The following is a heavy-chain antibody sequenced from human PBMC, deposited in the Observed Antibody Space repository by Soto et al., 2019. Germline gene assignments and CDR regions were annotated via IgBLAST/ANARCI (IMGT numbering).Heavy chain of an antibody. D-gene: IGHD2-8*01. CDR2: INSDGSST. J-gene: IGHJ6*03. Sequence: EVQLVESGGGLVQPGGSLRLSCAASGFTFSSYWMHWVRQAPGKGLVWVSRINSDGSSTSYADSVKGRFTISRDNAKNTLYLQMNCLRAEDTAVYYCARVYYLSGYYYDYYLDVWGKGTTVTVSS. CDR3: ARVYYLSGYYYDYYLDV. V-gene: IGHV3-74*01. CDR1: GFTFSSYW.